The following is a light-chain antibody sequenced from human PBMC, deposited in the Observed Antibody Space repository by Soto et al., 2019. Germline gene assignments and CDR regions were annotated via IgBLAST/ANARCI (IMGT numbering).Light chain of an antibody. CDR1: QNISTY. V-gene: IGKV1-39*01. Sequence: DIQMTQSPSSLSASVGDRVTISCRASQNISTYLNWYQQKPGAAPNLLIYAASTLQSGVPSRFSGSGSETDFTPTISSLQPEDFATYYCQQSYSTRRTFGQGTKLEIK. CDR2: AAS. CDR3: QQSYSTRRT. J-gene: IGKJ2*01.